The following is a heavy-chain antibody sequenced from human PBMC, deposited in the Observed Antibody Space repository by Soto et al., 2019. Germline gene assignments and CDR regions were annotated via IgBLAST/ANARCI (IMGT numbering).Heavy chain of an antibody. J-gene: IGHJ6*02. D-gene: IGHD4-4*01. CDR1: GFTFSSYW. CDR3: AKVLYSNSSTYYYYGMDV. CDR2: ISGSGGST. Sequence: GGSLRLSCAASGFTFSSYWMHWVRQAPGKGLEWVSAISGSGGSTYYADSVKGRFTISRDNFKNTLYLQMNSLRAEDTAVYYCAKVLYSNSSTYYYYGMDVWGQGTTVTVSS. V-gene: IGHV3-23*01.